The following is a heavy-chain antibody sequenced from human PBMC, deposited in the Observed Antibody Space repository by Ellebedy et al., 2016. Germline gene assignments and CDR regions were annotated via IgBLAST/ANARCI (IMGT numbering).Heavy chain of an antibody. D-gene: IGHD3-22*01. CDR1: GFAFSNYW. CDR2: INSDGSRI. Sequence: GESLKISCAASGFAFSNYWMHWVRQAPGKGLVWVSRINSDGSRISYADSVRGRFTISRDNAKNTLFLQMNSLRAEDTAVYYCAKGRDSSGYSPRALDYWGQGSLVTVSS. J-gene: IGHJ4*02. CDR3: AKGRDSSGYSPRALDY. V-gene: IGHV3-74*01.